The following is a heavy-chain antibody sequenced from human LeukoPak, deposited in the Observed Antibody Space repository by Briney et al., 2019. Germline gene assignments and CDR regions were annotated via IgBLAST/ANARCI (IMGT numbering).Heavy chain of an antibody. CDR3: ARLRGPTVVTPVYY. CDR2: INPNSGGT. Sequence: GASVKVSCKASGYTFTGYGISWVRQAPGQGLEWMGWINPNSGGTNYAQKFQGRVTMTTDTSISTAYMELTRLTSDDTAVYYCARLRGPTVVTPVYYWRQGTLVTVSS. J-gene: IGHJ4*02. CDR1: GYTFTGYG. D-gene: IGHD4-23*01. V-gene: IGHV1-2*02.